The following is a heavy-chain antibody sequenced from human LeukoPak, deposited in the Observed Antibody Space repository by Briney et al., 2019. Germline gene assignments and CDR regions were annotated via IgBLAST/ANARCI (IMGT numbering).Heavy chain of an antibody. CDR2: ISYDGSNK. Sequence: LPGGSLRLSCAASGFTFSSYAMHWVRQAPGKGLEWVAVISYDGSNKYYADSVKGRFTISRDNSKNTLYLQMNSPRAEDTAVYYCAREIGTGSYYNVYYYGMDVWGKGTTVTVSS. CDR1: GFTFSSYA. V-gene: IGHV3-30*04. J-gene: IGHJ6*04. D-gene: IGHD3-10*01. CDR3: AREIGTGSYYNVYYYGMDV.